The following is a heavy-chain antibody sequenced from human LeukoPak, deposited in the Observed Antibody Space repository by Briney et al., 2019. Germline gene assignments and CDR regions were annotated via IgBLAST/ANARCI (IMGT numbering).Heavy chain of an antibody. D-gene: IGHD6-13*01. CDR3: ARGQELAYYYYYYMDV. J-gene: IGHJ6*03. CDR1: GGSFSGYY. Sequence: SETLSLTCAVYGGSFSGYYWSWIRQPPGKGLEWIGEINHSGSTNYNPSLKSRVTISVDTSKNQFSLKLSSVTAADTAVYYCARGQELAYYYYYYMDVWGKGTTVTVSS. CDR2: INHSGST. V-gene: IGHV4-34*01.